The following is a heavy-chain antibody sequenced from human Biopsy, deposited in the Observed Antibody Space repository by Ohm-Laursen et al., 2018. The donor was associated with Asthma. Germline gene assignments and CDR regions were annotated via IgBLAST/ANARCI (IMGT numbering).Heavy chain of an antibody. J-gene: IGHJ4*02. V-gene: IGHV1-18*04. CDR2: ISPFTGDT. CDR1: GYTFRSYG. D-gene: IGHD5-24*01. CDR3: ARHPYNFGGFDY. Sequence: ASVKVSCNASGYTFRSYGVSWVRQAPGQGLEWMEWISPFTGDTHFGQKFQGRVTMATDTSTDTAYMELRSLRSDDTAVYYCARHPYNFGGFDYWGQGSLVLVSS.